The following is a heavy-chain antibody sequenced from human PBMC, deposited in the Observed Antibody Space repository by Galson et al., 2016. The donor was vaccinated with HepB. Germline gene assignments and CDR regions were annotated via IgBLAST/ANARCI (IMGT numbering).Heavy chain of an antibody. CDR1: GFSFSGSA. V-gene: IGHV3-30-3*01. Sequence: SLRLSCAASGFSFSGSAVHWVRQAPGKGPEWVAGISYDGSKKYYADSVQGRFTISRDNSKNTLYLQMNSLRVEDTAMYYCARESARTFYYDSSGYRWAFDIWGQGTMVTVSS. J-gene: IGHJ3*02. CDR2: ISYDGSKK. CDR3: ARESARTFYYDSSGYRWAFDI. D-gene: IGHD3-22*01.